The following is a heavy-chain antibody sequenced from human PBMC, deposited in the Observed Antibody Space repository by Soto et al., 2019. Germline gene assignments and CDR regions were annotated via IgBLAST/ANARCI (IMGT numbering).Heavy chain of an antibody. CDR1: GFTFRSYS. J-gene: IGHJ3*02. V-gene: IGHV3-21*01. CDR3: AREGDDYGDYKRAFDI. D-gene: IGHD4-17*01. Sequence: EVQLVESGGGLVKPGGSLRLSCEASGFTFRSYSTNWVRQAPGKGLEWVSSISTTSSYIYYGDSVKGRFTISRDNAKNSLFLQMNSLRAEDTAIYYCAREGDDYGDYKRAFDIWGQGTTVTVSS. CDR2: ISTTSSYI.